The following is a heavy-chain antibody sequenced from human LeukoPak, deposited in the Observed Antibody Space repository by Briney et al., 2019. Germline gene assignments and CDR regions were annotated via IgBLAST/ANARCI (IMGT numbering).Heavy chain of an antibody. CDR3: ARVVSYYDSSGYHNYFDY. CDR2: IYSGGST. D-gene: IGHD3-22*01. Sequence: GGSLRLSFAASGFTASSNYMSWVRQAPGKGLEWVSVIYSGGSTYYADSVKGRFTISRDNSKNTLYLQMNSLRAEDTAVYYCARVVSYYDSSGYHNYFDYWGQGTLVTVSS. CDR1: GFTASSNY. J-gene: IGHJ4*02. V-gene: IGHV3-53*01.